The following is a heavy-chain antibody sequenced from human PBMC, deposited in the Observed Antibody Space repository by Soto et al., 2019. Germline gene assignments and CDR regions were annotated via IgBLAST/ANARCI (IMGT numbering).Heavy chain of an antibody. Sequence: GASVKVSCKASGYTFINYAIHWVRQAPGQRLEWMGWINTAIGNTKYSQNFQGRVTITGDTSANTAYLELSSLRSEDTALYYCAREILPGFPYFDQWGQGTLVTVSS. CDR2: INTAIGNT. J-gene: IGHJ4*02. CDR1: GYTFINYA. D-gene: IGHD6-25*01. V-gene: IGHV1-3*04. CDR3: AREILPGFPYFDQ.